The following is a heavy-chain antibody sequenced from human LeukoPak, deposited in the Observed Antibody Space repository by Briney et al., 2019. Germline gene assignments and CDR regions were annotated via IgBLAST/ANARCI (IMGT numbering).Heavy chain of an antibody. CDR3: ARDATQSPRGENYFDY. J-gene: IGHJ4*02. CDR2: MWSDGTKT. CDR1: GFTLSSYG. V-gene: IGHV3-33*01. Sequence: PGGSLRLSCTASGFTLSSYGMHWVRQAPGKGLELVALMWSDGTKTSYADSVKDRFTISRDISRNTLYLQMNSLRAGDTALYYCARDATQSPRGENYFDYWGQGTLVTVSS. D-gene: IGHD2-15*01.